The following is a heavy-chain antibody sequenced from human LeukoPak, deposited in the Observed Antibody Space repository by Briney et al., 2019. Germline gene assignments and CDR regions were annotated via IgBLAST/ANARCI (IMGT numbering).Heavy chain of an antibody. CDR2: ISSSGSTI. V-gene: IGHV3-48*03. J-gene: IGHJ4*02. Sequence: GGSLRLSCAASGFTFSSYEMNWVRQAPGQGLEWVSYISSSGSTIYYADSVKGRFTISRDNAKNSLYLQMNSLRAEDTAVYYCARDLYRIVVVPHYFDYWGQGTLVTVSS. CDR1: GFTFSSYE. D-gene: IGHD3-22*01. CDR3: ARDLYRIVVVPHYFDY.